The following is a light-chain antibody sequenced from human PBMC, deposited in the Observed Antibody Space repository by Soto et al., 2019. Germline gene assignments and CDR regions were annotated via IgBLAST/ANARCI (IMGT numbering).Light chain of an antibody. J-gene: IGLJ3*02. CDR1: SSDVGGYNY. Sequence: QSVLTQPASVSGSPGQSITISCTGTSSDVGGYNYVSWYQQHPGKAPKLMIYDVSNRPSGVSNRFSGSKSGNTASLTISGRQAEDEADYYCSSYTSSSGVFGGGTKLTVL. CDR3: SSYTSSSGV. CDR2: DVS. V-gene: IGLV2-14*01.